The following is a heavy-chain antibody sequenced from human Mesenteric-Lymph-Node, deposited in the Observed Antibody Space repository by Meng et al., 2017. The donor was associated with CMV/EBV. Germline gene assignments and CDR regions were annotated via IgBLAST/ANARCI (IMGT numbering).Heavy chain of an antibody. CDR3: ARGLYYYDSSGYPKENWFDP. CDR2: ISWNSNRI. V-gene: IGHV3-9*01. J-gene: IGHJ5*02. Sequence: GGSLRLSCAASGFIFDDYVMYWVRQAPGKGLEWASGISWNSNRIGYADSVKGRFTISRDNAKNSLYLQMNSLRAEDTAVYYCARGLYYYDSSGYPKENWFDPWGQGTLVTVSS. CDR1: GFIFDDYV. D-gene: IGHD3-22*01.